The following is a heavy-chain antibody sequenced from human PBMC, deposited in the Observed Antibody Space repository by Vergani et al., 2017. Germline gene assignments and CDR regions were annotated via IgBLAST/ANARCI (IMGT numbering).Heavy chain of an antibody. Sequence: QVQLQESGPGVVKPSQTLALTCAVSGGPISSGDHCWTWLRQRPGKGLEWIGHIFYSGTTYDNPSLRSLLTISVDTSQNPFSLKLRAVTAADTAVYYCARVDTXVPAISHFYYMDVWGKGTTVVGSS. J-gene: IGHJ6*03. D-gene: IGHD5-18*01. CDR3: ARVDTXVPAISHFYYMDV. V-gene: IGHV4-31*01. CDR2: IFYSGTT. CDR1: GGPISSGDHC.